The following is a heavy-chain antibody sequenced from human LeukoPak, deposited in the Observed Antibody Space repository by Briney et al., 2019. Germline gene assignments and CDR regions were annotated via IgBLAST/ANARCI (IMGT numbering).Heavy chain of an antibody. CDR2: INWNSGTI. CDR1: GFTFDDYA. CDR3: AKDSYFDSGAHFYYFGY. V-gene: IGHV3-9*01. J-gene: IGHJ4*02. Sequence: GRSLRLSCAASGFTFDDYAMHWVRQAPGKGLEWVSGINWNSGTIGYADSVKGRFTISRDNAKNSLYLELNSLRAEDTALYYCAKDSYFDSGAHFYYFGYWGQGTLVTVYS. D-gene: IGHD3-22*01.